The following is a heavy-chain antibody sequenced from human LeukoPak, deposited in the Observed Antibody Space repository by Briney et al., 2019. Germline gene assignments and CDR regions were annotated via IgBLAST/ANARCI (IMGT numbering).Heavy chain of an antibody. J-gene: IGHJ3*02. V-gene: IGHV1-8*01. CDR2: MNPNSGNT. Sequence: ASVKVSCKASGYTFTSYDINWVRQATGQGLEWRGWMNPNSGNTGYAQKFQGRVTMTRNTSRSTAYMELSSLRSEDTAVYYCARGVGKLEWELLTKLAFDIWGQGTMVTVSS. CDR1: GYTFTSYD. D-gene: IGHD1-26*01. CDR3: ARGVGKLEWELLTKLAFDI.